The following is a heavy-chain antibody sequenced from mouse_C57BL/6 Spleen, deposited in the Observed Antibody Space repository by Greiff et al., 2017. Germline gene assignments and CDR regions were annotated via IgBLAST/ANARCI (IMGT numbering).Heavy chain of an antibody. CDR2: IYPGSGST. V-gene: IGHV1-55*01. CDR1: GYTFPSYW. J-gene: IGHJ4*01. CDR3: GREISITTVVATGDAMDY. D-gene: IGHD1-1*01. Sequence: QVQLQQPGAELVKPGASVKMSCKASGYTFPSYWITWVKQRPGQGLEWIGDIYPGSGSTNYNEKFKSKATLTVDTSSSTAYMQLSSLTSEDSAVYYCGREISITTVVATGDAMDYWGKGTSVTVSS.